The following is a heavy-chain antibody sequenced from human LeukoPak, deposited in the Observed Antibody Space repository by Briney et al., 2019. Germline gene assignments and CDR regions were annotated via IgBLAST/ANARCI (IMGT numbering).Heavy chain of an antibody. V-gene: IGHV3-30*18. Sequence: SGGSLRLSCAASGFTFSSYGMNWVRQAPGKGLEWVTVISYDGSNKYYADSVKGRFTISRDNSKNTLYLQMNSLRAEDTAVYYCAKDGVAAPPDLDYWGQGTLVTVSS. D-gene: IGHD6-13*01. J-gene: IGHJ4*02. CDR3: AKDGVAAPPDLDY. CDR1: GFTFSSYG. CDR2: ISYDGSNK.